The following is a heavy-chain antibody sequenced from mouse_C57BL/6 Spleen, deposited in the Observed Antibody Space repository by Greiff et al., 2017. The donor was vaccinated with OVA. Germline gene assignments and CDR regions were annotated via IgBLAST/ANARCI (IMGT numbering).Heavy chain of an antibody. J-gene: IGHJ3*01. CDR1: GFTFSDYG. CDR2: ISSGSSTI. Sequence: DVKLVESGGGLVKPGGSLKLSCAASGFTFSDYGMHWVRQAPEKGLEWVAYISSGSSTIYYADTVKGRFTISRDNAKNTLFLQMTSLRSEDTAMYYCASEGLRRAWFAYWGQGTLVTVSA. D-gene: IGHD2-4*01. V-gene: IGHV5-17*01. CDR3: ASEGLRRAWFAY.